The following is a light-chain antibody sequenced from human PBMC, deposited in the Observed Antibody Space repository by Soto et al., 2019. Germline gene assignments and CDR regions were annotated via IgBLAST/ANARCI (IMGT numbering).Light chain of an antibody. CDR2: EVS. J-gene: IGLJ3*02. V-gene: IGLV2-14*03. Sequence: QSVLTQPASVSGSPGQSITVSCTGTNTDVGGYNYVSWYQQIPGKAPQLMIFEVSRRPSRVSDRFSGSKSGNTASLTISGLQAEDEGDFYCCSYAGNGAWVFGGGTKLTVL. CDR1: NTDVGGYNY. CDR3: CSYAGNGAWV.